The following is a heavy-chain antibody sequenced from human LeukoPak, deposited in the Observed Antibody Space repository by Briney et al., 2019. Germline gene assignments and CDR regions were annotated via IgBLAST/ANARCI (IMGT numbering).Heavy chain of an antibody. D-gene: IGHD1-1*01. CDR3: ARGERLGPDF. Sequence: ASETLSLTCTVSGDSIIGYYWSWIRQPPGKGLEWIGYIHYSGSTNYNPSLQSRVTISVDTSRSHFSLKLSSATAADTAVYYCARGERLGPDFWGQGTLVTVTS. V-gene: IGHV4-59*01. CDR2: IHYSGST. CDR1: GDSIIGYY. J-gene: IGHJ4*02.